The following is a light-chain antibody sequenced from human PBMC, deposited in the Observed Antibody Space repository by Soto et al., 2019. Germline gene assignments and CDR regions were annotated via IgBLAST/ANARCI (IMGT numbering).Light chain of an antibody. CDR2: GAS. J-gene: IGKJ1*01. CDR1: QNVRSN. CDR3: QQYNNWPPAWT. Sequence: ETVITQSPATLSLSPGERATLSCRARQNVRSNLAWYQQKPGKSPRLLIYGASNRATGIPARFSGSGSGTQFTLTISRLQSEDFAVYYCQQYNNWPPAWTFGKGTKGEIK. V-gene: IGKV3-15*01.